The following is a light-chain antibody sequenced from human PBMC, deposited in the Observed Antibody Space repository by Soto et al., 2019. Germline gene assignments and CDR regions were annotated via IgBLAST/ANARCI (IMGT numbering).Light chain of an antibody. J-gene: IGKJ4*01. V-gene: IGKV1-9*01. CDR3: QQLNSYPTG. CDR2: AAS. CDR1: QGISSY. Sequence: IQFTQSPSSLSASVGDRVTITCRASQGISSYLAWYQQKPGKAPKLLIYAASTLQSGVPSRFSGSGSGTDFTLTISSLQPEDFATYYCQQLNSYPTGFGGGTKVDIK.